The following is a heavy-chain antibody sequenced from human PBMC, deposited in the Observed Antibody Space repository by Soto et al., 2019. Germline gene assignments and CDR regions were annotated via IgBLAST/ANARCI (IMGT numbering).Heavy chain of an antibody. CDR3: TTFSYFGPLFDS. CDR2: IKTEADGGKT. V-gene: IGHV3-15*01. J-gene: IGHJ4*02. Sequence: GGSLSLSCAASGFNFNIAWMSWVRQVPGGGLEWVGRIKTEADGGKTDYAAPVKGRFTISRDESQTTVYLEMNSLKTEDRAIYFCTTFSYFGPLFDSWGQGTLVTVSS. CDR1: GFNFNIAW. D-gene: IGHD3-3*01.